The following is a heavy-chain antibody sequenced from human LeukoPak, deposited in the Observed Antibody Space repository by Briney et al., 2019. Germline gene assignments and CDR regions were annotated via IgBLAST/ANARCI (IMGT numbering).Heavy chain of an antibody. CDR1: GVSISSGGYS. D-gene: IGHD4-17*01. J-gene: IGHJ5*02. CDR2: IYHSGST. V-gene: IGHV4-30-2*01. Sequence: SETLSLTCAVSGVSISSGGYSWSWIRQPPGKGLEWIGYIYHSGSTYYNPSLKSRVTISVDRSKNQFSLKLSSVTAADTAVYYCARGGMTTVSTWGQGTLVTVSS. CDR3: ARGGMTTVST.